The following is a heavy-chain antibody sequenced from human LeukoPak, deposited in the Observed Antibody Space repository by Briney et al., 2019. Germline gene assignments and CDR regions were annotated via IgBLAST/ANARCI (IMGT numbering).Heavy chain of an antibody. CDR2: IIPIFGTA. D-gene: IGHD5-24*01. Sequence: SVKVSCKASGGTFSSYAISWVRQAPGQGLEWMGRIIPIFGTANYAQKFQGRVTITTDESTSTAYMELSSLRSEDTVVYYCARDPGGYNPYYFDYWGQGTLVTVSS. CDR3: ARDPGGYNPYYFDY. CDR1: GGTFSSYA. V-gene: IGHV1-69*05. J-gene: IGHJ4*02.